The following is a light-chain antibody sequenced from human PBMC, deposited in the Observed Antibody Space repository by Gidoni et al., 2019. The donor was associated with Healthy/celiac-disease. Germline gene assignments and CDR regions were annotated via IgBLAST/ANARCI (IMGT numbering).Light chain of an antibody. J-gene: IGKJ1*01. Sequence: DIQMPPSPSTLSASVGDRVTITCRASQSISSWLAWYQQKPGKAPKLLIYKAASLERGVPSRFSGSGSGTEFTLTISSLQPDDFATYYCQQYNSYWTFGQGTKVEIK. CDR1: QSISSW. CDR3: QQYNSYWT. CDR2: KAA. V-gene: IGKV1-5*03.